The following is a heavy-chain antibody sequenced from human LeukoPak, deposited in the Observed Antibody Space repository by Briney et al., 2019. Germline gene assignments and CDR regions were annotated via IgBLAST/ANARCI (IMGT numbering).Heavy chain of an antibody. CDR2: VSGTGGRT. V-gene: IGHV3-23*01. D-gene: IGHD2-15*01. Sequence: GGSLRLSCAASGFTFSTYAMSWVRQAPGKGLEWVSVVSGTGGRTYYADSVKGRFTISRDNAKNSLYLQMNSLRAEDTAVYYCARYCSGGSCPNDAFDIWGQGTMVTVSS. J-gene: IGHJ3*02. CDR3: ARYCSGGSCPNDAFDI. CDR1: GFTFSTYA.